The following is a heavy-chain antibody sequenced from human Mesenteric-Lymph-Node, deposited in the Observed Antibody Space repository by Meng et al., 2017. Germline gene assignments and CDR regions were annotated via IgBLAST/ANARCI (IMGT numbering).Heavy chain of an antibody. V-gene: IGHV3-74*01. CDR2: FAGDESTT. D-gene: IGHD5-18*01. Sequence: GESLKISCAASGFTFSSHGMHWVRQAPGKGLVWVSRFAGDESTTTYADSVKGRFTISRDNAKNTLYLQMNSLRAEDTAVYYCASYVDTAMVYAFDIWGQGTMVTVSS. CDR1: GFTFSSHG. CDR3: ASYVDTAMVYAFDI. J-gene: IGHJ3*02.